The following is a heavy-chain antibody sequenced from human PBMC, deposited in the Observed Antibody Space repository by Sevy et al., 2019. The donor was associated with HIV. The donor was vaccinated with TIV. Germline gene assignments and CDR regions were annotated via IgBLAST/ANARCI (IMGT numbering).Heavy chain of an antibody. CDR1: GGSITSLY. CDR3: AGENARGRGYS. J-gene: IGHJ4*02. Sequence: SETLSLTCTVSGGSITSLYWNWIRQPPGKGLEWIANIYYNGHINYNPSLKSRVTLSLDTSKNQFSLRLSTVTAADTAMYCWAGENARGRGYSWGQGTLVTVSS. CDR2: IYYNGHI. D-gene: IGHD3-3*02. V-gene: IGHV4-59*08.